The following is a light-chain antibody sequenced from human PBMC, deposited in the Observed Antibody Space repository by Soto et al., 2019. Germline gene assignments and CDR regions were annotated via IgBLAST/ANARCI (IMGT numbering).Light chain of an antibody. J-gene: IGKJ5*01. CDR3: HSRA. CDR2: DAS. Sequence: DFQMTQSPSTLSASVVDRVTITCRASQNIRSRLAWFQQKPGKAPKLLIYDASSLESGVPSRFSGSGSETEFTLTISRLQPDDFATYFCHSRAFGQGTRLEIK. V-gene: IGKV1-5*01. CDR1: QNIRSR.